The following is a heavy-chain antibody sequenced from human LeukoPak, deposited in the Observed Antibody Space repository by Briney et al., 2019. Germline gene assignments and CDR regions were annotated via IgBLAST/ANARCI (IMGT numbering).Heavy chain of an antibody. CDR1: GFTFSSYA. CDR3: AKTIGYSSSYGDAFDI. D-gene: IGHD6-13*01. V-gene: IGHV3-23*01. J-gene: IGHJ3*02. Sequence: GGSLRLSCAASGFTFSSYAMSWVRQAPGKGLEWVSAISGSGGSTYYADSVKGRFTISRDNSKNTLYLQMNSLRAEDTAVYYCAKTIGYSSSYGDAFDIWGQGTMATVSS. CDR2: ISGSGGST.